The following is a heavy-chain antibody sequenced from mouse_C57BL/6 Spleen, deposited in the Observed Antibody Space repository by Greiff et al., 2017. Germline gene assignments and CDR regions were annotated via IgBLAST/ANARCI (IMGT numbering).Heavy chain of an antibody. D-gene: IGHD1-1*01. CDR1: GFTFSSYA. J-gene: IGHJ2*01. Sequence: EVQGVESGGGLVKPGGSLKLSCAASGFTFSSYAMSWVRQTPEKRLEWVATISDGGSYTYYPDNVKGRFTITRDNAKNNLYLQMSHLKSEDTAMYYCARGEITTVVDFDYWGQGTTLTVSS. CDR3: ARGEITTVVDFDY. V-gene: IGHV5-4*01. CDR2: ISDGGSYT.